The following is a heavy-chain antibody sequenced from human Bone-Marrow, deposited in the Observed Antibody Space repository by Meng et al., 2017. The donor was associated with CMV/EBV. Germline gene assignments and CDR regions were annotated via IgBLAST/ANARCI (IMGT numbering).Heavy chain of an antibody. D-gene: IGHD3-3*01. Sequence: GESLKISCKGSGYSLTSYWIGWVRQMPGKGLEWMGIIYPGDSDTRYSPSFQGQVTISADKSISTAYLQWSSLKASDTAMYYCARVLRSGYSTPYFDYWGQGTLVTVSS. CDR3: ARVLRSGYSTPYFDY. J-gene: IGHJ4*02. V-gene: IGHV5-51*01. CDR2: IYPGDSDT. CDR1: GYSLTSYW.